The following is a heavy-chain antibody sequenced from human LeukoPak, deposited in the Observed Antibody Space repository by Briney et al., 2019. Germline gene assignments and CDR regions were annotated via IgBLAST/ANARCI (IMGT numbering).Heavy chain of an antibody. CDR2: IWSDGSNK. D-gene: IGHD1-26*01. J-gene: IGHJ4*02. V-gene: IGHV3-33*06. CDR3: AKDYRVGASQQDY. CDR1: GFTFSNHG. Sequence: GGSLRLSCAASGFTFSNHGMHWVRQAPGKGLEWVAIIWSDGSNKYYADSVKGRFTISRDNSRNTLYLQMNSLRAEGTALYYCAKDYRVGASQQDYWGQGTLVTVSS.